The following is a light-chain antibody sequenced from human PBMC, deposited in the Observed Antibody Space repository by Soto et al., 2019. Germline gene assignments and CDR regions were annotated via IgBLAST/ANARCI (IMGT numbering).Light chain of an antibody. CDR2: EVS. V-gene: IGLV2-14*01. CDR1: SSDIGGHDY. CDR3: SSYTSDSSLFVE. J-gene: IGLJ2*01. Sequence: QSALTQPASVSGSPGQSITISCTGTSSDIGGHDYVSWYQQHPGKAPKLMIYEVSYRPSGVSDRFSGSKSGNTASLTISGLQAEDEADYYCSSYTSDSSLFVEFGGGTKLTVL.